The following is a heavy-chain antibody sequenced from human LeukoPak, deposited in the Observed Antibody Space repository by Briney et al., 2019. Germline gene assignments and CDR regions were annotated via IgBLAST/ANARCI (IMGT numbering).Heavy chain of an antibody. CDR3: ASESGVPAAIRKGLYAFDI. J-gene: IGHJ3*02. D-gene: IGHD2-2*02. V-gene: IGHV1-2*02. CDR1: GYTFTGYY. CDR2: INPNSGGT. Sequence: SVKVSCKASGYTFTGYYMHWVRQAPGQGLEWMGWINPNSGGTNYAQKFQGRVTMTRDTSISTAYMELSRLRSDDTAVYYCASESGVPAAIRKGLYAFDIWGQGTMVTVSS.